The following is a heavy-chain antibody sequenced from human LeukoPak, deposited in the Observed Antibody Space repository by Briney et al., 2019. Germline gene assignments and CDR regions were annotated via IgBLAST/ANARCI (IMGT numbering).Heavy chain of an antibody. Sequence: GGSLRLSCTASGFTFGDYAMSWFRQAPGKGLEWLGFIRSKPYGGTTEYAASVKDRFTISRDDSKSIAYLQMNGLKTEDAAVYYCTTLGLYGDFDYWGQGTLVTVSS. CDR1: GFTFGDYA. J-gene: IGHJ4*02. CDR3: TTLGLYGDFDY. V-gene: IGHV3-49*03. CDR2: IRSKPYGGTT. D-gene: IGHD4-17*01.